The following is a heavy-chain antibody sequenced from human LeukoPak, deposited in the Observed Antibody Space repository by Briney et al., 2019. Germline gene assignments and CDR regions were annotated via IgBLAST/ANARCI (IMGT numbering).Heavy chain of an antibody. CDR1: GVSISSHY. V-gene: IGHV4-59*11. Sequence: SETLSLTCTVSGVSISSHYWSWLRQPPGQALEGIGYFYYSGSTNYNPSLRRRVTISVNTSEDQFPLKLSSVTAADTAVYYCARGRYYDSSGYYRFDYFDYWGQGTLVTVSS. CDR2: FYYSGST. J-gene: IGHJ4*02. CDR3: ARGRYYDSSGYYRFDYFDY. D-gene: IGHD3-22*01.